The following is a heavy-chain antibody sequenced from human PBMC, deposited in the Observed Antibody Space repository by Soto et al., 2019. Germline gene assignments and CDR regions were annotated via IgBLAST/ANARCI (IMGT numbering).Heavy chain of an antibody. CDR2: IGRSGETI. J-gene: IGHJ4*02. D-gene: IGHD3-10*01. V-gene: IGHV3-48*03. CDR1: GFTFSSFE. Sequence: PGGSLRLSCVGSGFTFSSFEMNWVRQTPGKGLEWLSYIGRSGETIYYADSVKGRFTISRDNSKNTLYLQMNSLRAEDTAVYYCAKDLPRITMVRGVLDYWGQGTLVTVSS. CDR3: AKDLPRITMVRGVLDY.